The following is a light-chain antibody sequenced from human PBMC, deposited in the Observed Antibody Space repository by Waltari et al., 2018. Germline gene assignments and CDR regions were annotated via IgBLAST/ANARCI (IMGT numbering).Light chain of an antibody. Sequence: QSVLTQPPSVSAAPGQRVTISCSGSRSHIGRNSVAWYQHVPGTAPKVLIYENNKRPSGIPDRFYGSKSGTSATLGITGLQTGDEADYFCGAWDGSLSADVFGTGTKVTV. J-gene: IGLJ1*01. CDR1: RSHIGRNS. V-gene: IGLV1-51*01. CDR3: GAWDGSLSADV. CDR2: ENN.